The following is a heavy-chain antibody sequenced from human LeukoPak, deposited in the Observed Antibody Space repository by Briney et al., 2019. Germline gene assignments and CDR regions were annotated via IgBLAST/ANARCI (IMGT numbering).Heavy chain of an antibody. CDR2: IYYNGNT. CDR3: ARLTALAGHRGAFDI. J-gene: IGHJ3*02. V-gene: IGHV4-39*01. Sequence: SETLSLTCNVSGGSIGGHTFYWDWIRQPPGKGLEWIATIYYNGNTFYNPSLKSRVAISIDMSKSQFSLHLSSVTAADTAIYYCARLTALAGHRGAFDIWGPGTMVAVSS. D-gene: IGHD6-19*01. CDR1: GGSIGGHTFY.